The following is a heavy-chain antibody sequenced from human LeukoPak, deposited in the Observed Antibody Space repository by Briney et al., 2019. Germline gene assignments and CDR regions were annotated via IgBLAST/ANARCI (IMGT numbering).Heavy chain of an antibody. CDR1: GYTFTSTY. D-gene: IGHD1-26*01. CDR3: ARGGTYYPSIDY. Sequence: GASVKVSCKTSGYTFTSTYINWVRQAPGQGLEWMGWISAYNGKTNYAQKFQGRVTMTTASSTSTASMDLTSLRPDDTAVYYCARGGTYYPSIDYWGQGTLVTVSS. CDR2: ISAYNGKT. V-gene: IGHV1-18*01. J-gene: IGHJ4*02.